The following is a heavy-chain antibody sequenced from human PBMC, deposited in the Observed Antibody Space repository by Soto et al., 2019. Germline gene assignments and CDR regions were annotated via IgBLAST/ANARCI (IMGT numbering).Heavy chain of an antibody. D-gene: IGHD3-22*01. V-gene: IGHV2-5*02. CDR3: AHRLTSPYYDDGSDYRPVFDI. CDR2: IYWDDDK. Sequence: QITLKESGPTLVKPAQTLTLTFTFSGFALSTTGVAVGWIRQPPGKALEWLALIYWDDDKRYSASLKSRLTITEDTSEKQVVLRMTNMDPADTATYYCAHRLTSPYYDDGSDYRPVFDIWGQGKMVIVSS. CDR1: GFALSTTGVA. J-gene: IGHJ3*02.